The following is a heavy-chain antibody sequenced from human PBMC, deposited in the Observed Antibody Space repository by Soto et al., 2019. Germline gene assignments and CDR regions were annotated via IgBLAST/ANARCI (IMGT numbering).Heavy chain of an antibody. V-gene: IGHV1-18*01. CDR3: ARLQAGSYYPSDY. CDR1: GGTFSSYA. Sequence: RASVKVSCKASGGTFSSYAISWVRQAPGQGLEWMGWISAYNGNTNYAQKLQGRVTMTTDTSTSTAYMELRSLRSDDTAVYYCARLQAGSYYPSDYWGQGTLVTVSS. CDR2: ISAYNGNT. D-gene: IGHD3-10*01. J-gene: IGHJ4*02.